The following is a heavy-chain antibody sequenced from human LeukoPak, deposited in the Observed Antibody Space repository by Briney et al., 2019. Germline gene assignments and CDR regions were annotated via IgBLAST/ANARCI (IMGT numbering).Heavy chain of an antibody. D-gene: IGHD4-17*01. V-gene: IGHV3-7*01. J-gene: IGHJ4*02. CDR2: IKHDGSER. Sequence: GGSLRLSCEASGFSVSNYWMSWVRQAPGKGLEWLANIKHDGSERFHVDSVEGRFSISRDNAKDSLYLQVNNLRAEDTAVYFCARVGYGDGVIDYWGQGTLVTVSS. CDR3: ARVGYGDGVIDY. CDR1: GFSVSNYW.